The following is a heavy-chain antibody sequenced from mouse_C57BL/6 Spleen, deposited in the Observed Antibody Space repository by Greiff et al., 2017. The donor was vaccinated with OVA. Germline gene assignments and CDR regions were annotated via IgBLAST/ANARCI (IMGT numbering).Heavy chain of an antibody. CDR1: GYTFTDYY. V-gene: IGHV1-26*01. D-gene: IGHD1-1*01. CDR2: INPNNGGT. CDR3: ARGRVLFWYFDV. Sequence: EVQLQQSGPELVKPGASVKISCKASGYTFTDYYMNWVKQSHGKSLEWIGDINPNNGGTSYNQKFKGKATLTVDKSSSTAYMELRSLTSEDSAVYYCARGRVLFWYFDVWGTGTTVTVSS. J-gene: IGHJ1*03.